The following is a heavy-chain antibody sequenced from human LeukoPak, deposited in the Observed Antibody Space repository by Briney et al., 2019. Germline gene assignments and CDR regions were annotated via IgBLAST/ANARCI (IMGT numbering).Heavy chain of an antibody. CDR1: GFTFSSYV. CDR2: ISHDGII. Sequence: PGGSLRLSCETAGFTFSSYVMHWVRRTPGKGLVWVSRISHDGIISYADSVKGRFTISRDNAKNTLILQMNSLRVEDTAVYYCARDWVYKIDYWGRGTLVTVCS. V-gene: IGHV3-74*01. D-gene: IGHD5-24*01. CDR3: ARDWVYKIDY. J-gene: IGHJ4*02.